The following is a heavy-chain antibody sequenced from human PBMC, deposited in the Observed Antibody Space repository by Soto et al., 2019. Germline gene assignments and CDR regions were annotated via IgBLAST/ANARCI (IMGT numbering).Heavy chain of an antibody. D-gene: IGHD4-17*01. CDR1: GGSISSSSYY. V-gene: IGHV4-39*01. CDR3: ARLTTVTTFYYFDY. Sequence: SETLSLTCTVSGGSISSSSYYWGWIRQPPGKGLEWIGSIYYSGSTYYNPSLKSRVTISVDTSKNQFSLKLSSVTAADTAVYYCARLTTVTTFYYFDYWGQGTLVTVSS. CDR2: IYYSGST. J-gene: IGHJ4*02.